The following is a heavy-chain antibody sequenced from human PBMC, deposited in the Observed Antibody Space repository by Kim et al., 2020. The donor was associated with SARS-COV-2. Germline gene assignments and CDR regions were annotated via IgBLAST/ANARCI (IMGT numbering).Heavy chain of an antibody. J-gene: IGHJ6*01. CDR2: INHSGST. V-gene: IGHV4-34*01. CDR3: ARDPRQQLVRPYYYYGMDV. Sequence: SETLSLTCAVYGGSFSGYYWSWIRQPPGKGLEWIGEINHSGSTNYNPSLKSRVTISVDTSKNQFSLKLSSVTAADTAVYYCARDPRQQLVRPYYYYGMDV. D-gene: IGHD6-13*01. CDR1: GGSFSGYY.